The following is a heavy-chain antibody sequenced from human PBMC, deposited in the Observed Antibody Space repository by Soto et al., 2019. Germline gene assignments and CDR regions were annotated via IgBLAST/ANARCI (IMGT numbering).Heavy chain of an antibody. CDR2: ISAYNGNT. Sequence: ASVKVSCKASGYTFTSYGISWVRQAPGQGLEWMGWISAYNGNTNYAQKLQSRVTMTTDTSTRTAYMVLRSLRSDDTAVYYCAQSTVTTGGHGMDVWGQGTTVTVSS. V-gene: IGHV1-18*01. D-gene: IGHD4-4*01. J-gene: IGHJ6*02. CDR1: GYTFTSYG. CDR3: AQSTVTTGGHGMDV.